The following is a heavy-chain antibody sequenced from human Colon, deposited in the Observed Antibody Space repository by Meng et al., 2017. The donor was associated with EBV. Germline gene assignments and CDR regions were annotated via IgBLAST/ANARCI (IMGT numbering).Heavy chain of an antibody. J-gene: IGHJ4*02. CDR3: ARHVYGDSYGF. CDR1: GGSLDNSDYF. D-gene: IGHD4-17*01. CDR2: VRYSGTA. V-gene: IGHV4-39*01. Sequence: QLALQESSPGLVKPSETLSFACTVSGGSLDNSDYFCDCIRQPQGKGLEWIGSVRYSGTAYYNPSLTSRVTISVDTSKNQFSLNLSSLTAADTAVYYCARHVYGDSYGFWGQGTLVTVSS.